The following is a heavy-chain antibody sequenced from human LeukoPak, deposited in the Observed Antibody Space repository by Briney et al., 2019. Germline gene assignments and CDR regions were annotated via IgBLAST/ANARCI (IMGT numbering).Heavy chain of an antibody. D-gene: IGHD1-1*01. CDR3: AKDAERAFVYRTSCEL. Sequence: GGSLRHASDPSGLTQSHLCTHCHRQAPGKGLEWVAVIWSDATNEYYADSVKGRFTISSDNFKRTVSLEMNSLRAEDTAVYYCAKDAERAFVYRTSCELGGQRSLVIVSS. V-gene: IGHV3-33*06. CDR1: GLTQSHLC. J-gene: IGHJ4*02. CDR2: IWSDATNE.